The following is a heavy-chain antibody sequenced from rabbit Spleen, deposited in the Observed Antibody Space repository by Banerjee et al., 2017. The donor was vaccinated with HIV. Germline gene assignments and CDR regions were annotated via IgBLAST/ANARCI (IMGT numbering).Heavy chain of an antibody. CDR3: ARAPHGGSDSYAFNL. V-gene: IGHV1S40*01. CDR2: IYTGGSGDT. CDR1: GFSLSSYA. J-gene: IGHJ4*01. D-gene: IGHD6-1*01. Sequence: QSLEESGGGLVQPGASLTLTCTVSGFSLSSYAMNWVRQAPGKGLEWIACIYTGGSGDTYYASWAKGRFTISKASSTTVTLQMTSLTAADTATYFCARAPHGGSDSYAFNLWGPGTLVTVS.